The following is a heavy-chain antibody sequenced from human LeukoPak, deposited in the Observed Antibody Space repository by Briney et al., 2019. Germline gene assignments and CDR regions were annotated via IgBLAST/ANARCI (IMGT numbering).Heavy chain of an antibody. CDR1: GFTISSYE. J-gene: IGHJ4*01. CDR3: ARQGDDH. Sequence: GGSLRLSCAASGFTISSYEMNWVRQAPGKGLECVANIKEDGSEKYYVDSVKGRLTISRDNAKNSLYLQMNSLRAEDTAVYYCARQGDDHWGHGTLVTVSS. D-gene: IGHD3-16*01. V-gene: IGHV3-7*01. CDR2: IKEDGSEK.